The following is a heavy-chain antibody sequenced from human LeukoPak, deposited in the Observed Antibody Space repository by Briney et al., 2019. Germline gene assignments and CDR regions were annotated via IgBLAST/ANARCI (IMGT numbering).Heavy chain of an antibody. CDR3: ARDSGYCSGGSCREYFQH. Sequence: GGSLRLSCAASGFTFSSYSMNWVRQAPGKGLEWVSYISSSSTIYYADSVKGRFTISRDNAKNSLYLQMNSLRAEDTAVYYCARDSGYCSGGSCREYFQHWGQGTLVTVSS. J-gene: IGHJ1*01. CDR1: GFTFSSYS. D-gene: IGHD2-15*01. CDR2: ISSSSTI. V-gene: IGHV3-48*01.